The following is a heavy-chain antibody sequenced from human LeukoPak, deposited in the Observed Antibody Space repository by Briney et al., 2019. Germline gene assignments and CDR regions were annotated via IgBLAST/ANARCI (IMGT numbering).Heavy chain of an antibody. CDR3: ARAYNWNDLSLRFDP. D-gene: IGHD1-1*01. V-gene: IGHV4-39*07. CDR1: GVSISSSSYY. J-gene: IGHJ5*02. Sequence: PSETLSLTCTVSGVSISSSSYYWGWIRQPPGKGLEWIGSIYYSGSTYYNPSLKSRVTISVDTSKNQFSLKLSSVTAADTAVYYCARAYNWNDLSLRFDPWGQGTLVTVSS. CDR2: IYYSGST.